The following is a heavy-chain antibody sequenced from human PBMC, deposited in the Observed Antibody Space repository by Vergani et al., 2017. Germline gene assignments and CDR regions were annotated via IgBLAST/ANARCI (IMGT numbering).Heavy chain of an antibody. CDR2: ISGRSNYI. V-gene: IGHV3-21*01. Sequence: EVQLQESGGGLVKPGGSLRVSCAASGFSFSTYSINWVRQAPGKGLEWVSSISGRSNYIYYADSVKGRFTISRDNSKNTLYLQMNSLRAEDTAVYYCARDPPWGLGEPYWGQGTLVTVSS. CDR3: ARDPPWGLGEPY. J-gene: IGHJ4*02. D-gene: IGHD3-10*01. CDR1: GFSFSTYS.